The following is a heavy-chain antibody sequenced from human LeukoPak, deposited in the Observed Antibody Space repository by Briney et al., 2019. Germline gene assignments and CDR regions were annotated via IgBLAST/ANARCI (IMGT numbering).Heavy chain of an antibody. D-gene: IGHD6-13*01. CDR3: AREKLGYFGY. CDR1: GFTFSSYA. J-gene: IGHJ4*02. V-gene: IGHV3-23*01. CDR2: ISGSDST. Sequence: GGSLRLSCAASGFTFSSYAMSWVRQAPGKGLEWVSAISGSDSTYYADSVKGRFTISRDNSKNTLYLQMSSLRAEDTAVYYCAREKLGYFGYWGQGTLVTVSS.